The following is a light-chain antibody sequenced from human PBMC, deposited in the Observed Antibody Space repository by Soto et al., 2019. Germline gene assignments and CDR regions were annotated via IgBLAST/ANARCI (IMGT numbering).Light chain of an antibody. V-gene: IGKV3D-20*02. Sequence: EIVLTQSPGDLSLPPGEGATLSCRASQSISSYLAWYQQKPGRPPRLLIYGASSRATGIPERFSGSGSGTDFALTISRLEPEDFAVYYCQHRMNWPLTFGQGTRLEIK. J-gene: IGKJ5*01. CDR1: QSISSY. CDR2: GAS. CDR3: QHRMNWPLT.